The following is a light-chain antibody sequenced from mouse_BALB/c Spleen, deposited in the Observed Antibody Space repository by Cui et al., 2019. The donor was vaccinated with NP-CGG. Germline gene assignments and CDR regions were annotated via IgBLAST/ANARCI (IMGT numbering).Light chain of an antibody. CDR2: GTN. V-gene: IGLV1*01. Sequence: QAVVTQESALTTSPGETVTLTCRSSTGAVTTSNHANWVQEKSDHLCTGLIGGTNNRVPGIPARFSGSLIGDKAALTITGAQTEDEAIYFCALWYSNHWVFGGGTKLTVL. J-gene: IGLJ1*01. CDR1: TGAVTTSNH. CDR3: ALWYSNHWV.